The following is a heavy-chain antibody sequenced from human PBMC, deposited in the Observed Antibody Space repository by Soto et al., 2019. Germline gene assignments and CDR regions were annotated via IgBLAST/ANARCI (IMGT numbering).Heavy chain of an antibody. V-gene: IGHV3-7*01. CDR2: IKQDGSEK. CDR1: GFTFSSYW. D-gene: IGHD2-2*01. CDR3: ATDDHRKYQLPNKDYYYYYMDV. Sequence: PGGSLRLSCAASGFTFSSYWMSWVRQAPGKGLEWVANIKQDGSEKYYVDSVKGRFTISRDNAKNSLYLQMNSLRAEDTAVYYCATDDHRKYQLPNKDYYYYYMDVWGKGTTVTVSS. J-gene: IGHJ6*03.